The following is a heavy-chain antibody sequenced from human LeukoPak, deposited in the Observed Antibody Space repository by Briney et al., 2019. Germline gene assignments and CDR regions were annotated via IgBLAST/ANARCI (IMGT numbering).Heavy chain of an antibody. D-gene: IGHD1-1*01. CDR3: ARGIPGGTCDY. J-gene: IGHJ4*02. CDR1: GGSISSGGYY. V-gene: IGHV4-30-2*01. Sequence: SETLSLTCTVSGGSISSGGYYWSWIRQPPGKGLEWIGYIYHSGSTYYNPSLKSRVTISVDRSKNQFSLKLSSVTAADTAVYYCARGIPGGTCDYWGQGTLVTVSS. CDR2: IYHSGST.